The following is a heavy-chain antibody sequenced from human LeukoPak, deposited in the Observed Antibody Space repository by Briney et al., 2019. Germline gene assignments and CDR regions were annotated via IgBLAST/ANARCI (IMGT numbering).Heavy chain of an antibody. V-gene: IGHV4-30-4*01. CDR1: GGSISSGDYY. CDR2: IYYSGST. D-gene: IGHD3-22*01. Sequence: PSETLSLTCTVSGGSISSGDYYWSWIRQPPGKGLEWIGYIYYSGSTYYNPSLKSRVTISVDTSKNQFSLKLSSVTAADTAVYYCARDYDSSGYSGVWGAFDIWGQGTMVTVSS. J-gene: IGHJ3*02. CDR3: ARDYDSSGYSGVWGAFDI.